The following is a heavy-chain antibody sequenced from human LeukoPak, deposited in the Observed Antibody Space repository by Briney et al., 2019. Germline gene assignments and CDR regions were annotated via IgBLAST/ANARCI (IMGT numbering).Heavy chain of an antibody. CDR3: ARDVNWKDYYYYYGTDV. CDR2: ISAYNGNT. D-gene: IGHD1-1*01. CDR1: GYTFTSYG. V-gene: IGHV1-18*01. J-gene: IGHJ6*02. Sequence: ASVKVSCKASGYTFTSYGISWVRQAPGQGLEWMGWISAYNGNTNYAQKLQDRVTMTTDTATSTAYMELDSMISDDTAVYYCARDVNWKDYYYYYGTDVWGQGTTVTVSS.